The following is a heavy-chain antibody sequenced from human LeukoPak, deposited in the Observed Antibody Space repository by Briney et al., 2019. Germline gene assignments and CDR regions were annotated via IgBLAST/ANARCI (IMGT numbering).Heavy chain of an antibody. J-gene: IGHJ4*02. D-gene: IGHD1-26*01. Sequence: SETLSLTCTVSGGSISSYYWSWIRQPAGKGLEWIGRIYTSGSTNYNPSLKSRVTMSVDTSKNQFSLKLSSVAAADTAVYYCARGGPYDSGSFYFDYWGQGTLVTVSS. CDR1: GGSISSYY. CDR2: IYTSGST. CDR3: ARGGPYDSGSFYFDY. V-gene: IGHV4-4*07.